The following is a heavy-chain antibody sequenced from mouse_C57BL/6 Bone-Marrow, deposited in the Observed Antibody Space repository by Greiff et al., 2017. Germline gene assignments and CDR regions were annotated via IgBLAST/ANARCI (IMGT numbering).Heavy chain of an antibody. CDR3: ARGVTTVVVNWYFDV. V-gene: IGHV1-64*01. J-gene: IGHJ1*03. CDR1: GYTFTSYW. Sequence: QVQLQQPGAELVKPGASVKLSCKASGYTFTSYWMHWVKQSPGQGLEWIGMIHPNSGSTNYNEKFKSKATLTADKSSSTAYMELRSLTSEDSAVYFCARGVTTVVVNWYFDVWGTGTTVTVSS. D-gene: IGHD1-1*01. CDR2: IHPNSGST.